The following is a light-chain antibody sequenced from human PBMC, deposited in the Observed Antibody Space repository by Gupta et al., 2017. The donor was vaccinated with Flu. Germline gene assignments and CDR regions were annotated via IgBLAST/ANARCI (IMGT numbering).Light chain of an antibody. Sequence: QSVLTQPPSASGTPGQRVTISCSGSSSNIGSNTVNWYQQLPGTAPKLLIYSNDQRPSGVPDRFSGSKAGTSAYLVISGLQSEDEADYYCAAWDDSLDGLVFGGGTKLTVL. CDR3: AAWDDSLDGLV. V-gene: IGLV1-44*01. CDR2: SND. CDR1: SSNIGSNT. J-gene: IGLJ2*01.